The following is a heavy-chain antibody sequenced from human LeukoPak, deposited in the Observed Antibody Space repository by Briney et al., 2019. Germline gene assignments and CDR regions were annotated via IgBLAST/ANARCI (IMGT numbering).Heavy chain of an antibody. V-gene: IGHV3-74*01. D-gene: IGHD3-3*01. CDR2: INSDGSST. Sequence: GGSLRRSCAGSGFTFSSYWMHWVRQAPGKGLVWVSRINSDGSSTSYADSVKGRFTISRDNAKNTLYLQMSSLRAEDTAVYYCARVSMGYYDNYSGQGTLVTVSS. J-gene: IGHJ4*02. CDR1: GFTFSSYW. CDR3: ARVSMGYYDNY.